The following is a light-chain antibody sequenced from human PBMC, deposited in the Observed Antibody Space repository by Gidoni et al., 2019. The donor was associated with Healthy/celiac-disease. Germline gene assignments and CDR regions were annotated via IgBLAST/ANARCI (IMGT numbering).Light chain of an antibody. Sequence: DIQITQSPSTLSASVGYRVTIPCRASQSITIWLAWYQQKPGKAPKLLIYDASSLESGVPSRFSGSGSGTEFTLTISSLQPDDFATYYCQQYNSYLWTFGQXTKVEIK. CDR3: QQYNSYLWT. V-gene: IGKV1-5*01. J-gene: IGKJ1*01. CDR1: QSITIW. CDR2: DAS.